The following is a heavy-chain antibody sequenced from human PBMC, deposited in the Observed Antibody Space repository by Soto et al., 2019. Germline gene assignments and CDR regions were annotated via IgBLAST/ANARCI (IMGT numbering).Heavy chain of an antibody. CDR1: GYTFTTYY. CDR3: AREGTTVTTDDGFDI. J-gene: IGHJ3*02. Sequence: QVQLVQSGAEVKKPGTSEKVSCKAFGYTFTTYYIHCLRQAAGQGLEWMGMINPRGGSTSYAHNFQGSVIMTRDTSTSTVNMELSSLRSEDTAVYFCAREGTTVTTDDGFDIWGQGTMVTVSS. V-gene: IGHV1-46*01. D-gene: IGHD4-17*01. CDR2: INPRGGST.